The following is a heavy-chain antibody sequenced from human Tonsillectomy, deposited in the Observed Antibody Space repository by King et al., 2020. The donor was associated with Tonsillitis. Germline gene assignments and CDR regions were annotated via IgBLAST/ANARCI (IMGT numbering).Heavy chain of an antibody. CDR3: ATPGRGYSGYSYDY. CDR1: GLTVSRNY. D-gene: IGHD5-12*01. Sequence: VQLVESGGGLIQTGGSLRLSCAASGLTVSRNYMSWVRQPPGKGLEWVSVIYSGGDSFYADSVKGRFTTFRDKYKNILRLQMNSLRAEDTAVYYCATPGRGYSGYSYDYWGQGTLVTVSS. V-gene: IGHV3-53*01. CDR2: IYSGGDS. J-gene: IGHJ4*02.